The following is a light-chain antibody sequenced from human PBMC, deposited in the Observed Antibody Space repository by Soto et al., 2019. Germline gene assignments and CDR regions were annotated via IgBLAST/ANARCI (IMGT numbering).Light chain of an antibody. Sequence: DIQMTQSPSTVSASVGERVTITCRASQSVNRWLAWYQHKPGRAPKVLIYDASSLESGVPSRVSGSGSGTEFTLTISSLQPDDFATYYCQQYNTFWTFGPGTKVDIK. J-gene: IGKJ1*01. CDR2: DAS. CDR1: QSVNRW. CDR3: QQYNTFWT. V-gene: IGKV1-5*01.